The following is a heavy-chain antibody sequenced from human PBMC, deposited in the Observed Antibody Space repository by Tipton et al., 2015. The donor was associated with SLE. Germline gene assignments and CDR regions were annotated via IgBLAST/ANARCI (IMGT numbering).Heavy chain of an antibody. Sequence: TLSLTCSVSGDAISSNYWSWFRQPAGKGLEWIGRIYTSGSTNYNPSLKSRVTISVDTSKNQFSLKLSPVTAADTAVYYCARDLNGYNRGWYYYMDVWGKGTTVTVSS. CDR3: ARDLNGYNRGWYYYMDV. D-gene: IGHD5-24*01. CDR2: IYTSGST. V-gene: IGHV4-4*07. J-gene: IGHJ6*03. CDR1: GDAISSNY.